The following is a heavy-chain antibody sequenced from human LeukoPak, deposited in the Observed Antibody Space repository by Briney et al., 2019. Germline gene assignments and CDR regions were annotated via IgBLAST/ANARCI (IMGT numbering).Heavy chain of an antibody. CDR1: GFTFSNAW. CDR2: IKQDGSEK. CDR3: ARAPYYYDSSGYYLFDY. Sequence: QPGGSLRLSCAASGFTFSNAWMNWVRQAPGKGLEWVANIKQDGSEKYYVDSVKGRFTISRDNAKNSLYLQMNSLRAEDTAVYYCARAPYYYDSSGYYLFDYWGQGTLVTVSS. D-gene: IGHD3-22*01. V-gene: IGHV3-7*03. J-gene: IGHJ4*02.